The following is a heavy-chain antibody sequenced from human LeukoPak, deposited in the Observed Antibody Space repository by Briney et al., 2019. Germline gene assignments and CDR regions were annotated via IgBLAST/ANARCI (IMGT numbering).Heavy chain of an antibody. D-gene: IGHD5-24*01. CDR2: IYYSGST. CDR3: ARADGYNPYYFDY. J-gene: IGHJ4*02. Sequence: PSETLSLTCTVSGGSISSYYWSWIRQPPGKGLEWIGYIYYSGSTNYNPSLKSRVTISVDTSKNQFSLKLSSVTAADTAVYYCARADGYNPYYFDYWGQGTLVTVSS. CDR1: GGSISSYY. V-gene: IGHV4-59*01.